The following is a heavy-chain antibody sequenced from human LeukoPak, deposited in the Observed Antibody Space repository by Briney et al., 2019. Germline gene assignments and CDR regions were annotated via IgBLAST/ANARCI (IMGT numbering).Heavy chain of an antibody. CDR2: ISSSGSTI. J-gene: IGHJ3*02. Sequence: PGRSLRLSCAASGFTFSSYEMNWVRQAPGKGLEWVSYISSSGSTIYYADSVKGRFTLSRDNAKNSLYLQMNSLRAEDTAVYYCARVMYLSSPPLSAFDIWGQGTMVTVSS. V-gene: IGHV3-48*03. D-gene: IGHD2-2*01. CDR1: GFTFSSYE. CDR3: ARVMYLSSPPLSAFDI.